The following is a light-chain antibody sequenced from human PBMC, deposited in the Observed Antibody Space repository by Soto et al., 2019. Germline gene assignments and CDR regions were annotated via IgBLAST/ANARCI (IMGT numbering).Light chain of an antibody. CDR1: SSDVGGYDY. Sequence: QSALTQPRSVSGSPGQSVTISCAGTSSDVGGYDYVSWYQQHPDKVPKILIFDVTKRPSGVPARFTGSKSGNTASLTISGLKTEDEADYFCQSYGSGIQGVFGGGTKLTVL. CDR3: QSYGSGIQGV. J-gene: IGLJ3*02. V-gene: IGLV2-11*01. CDR2: DVT.